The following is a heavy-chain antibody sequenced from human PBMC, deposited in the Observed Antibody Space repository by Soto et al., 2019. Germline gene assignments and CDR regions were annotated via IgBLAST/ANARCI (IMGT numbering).Heavy chain of an antibody. Sequence: QVQLQESGPGLVKPSETLSLTCTVSGGSINSYYWSWIRQPPGKGLEWIGYIYYSGSTNYNPSLKRPVTISVDTSKNPFSLKLSSVPTADTAVYYCARRYGGNFDYWGQGTLVTVSS. D-gene: IGHD1-26*01. CDR1: GGSINSYY. CDR2: IYYSGST. CDR3: ARRYGGNFDY. V-gene: IGHV4-59*01. J-gene: IGHJ4*02.